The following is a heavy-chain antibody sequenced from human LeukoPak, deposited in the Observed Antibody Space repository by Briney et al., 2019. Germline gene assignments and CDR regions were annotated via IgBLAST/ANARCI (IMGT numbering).Heavy chain of an antibody. J-gene: IGHJ4*02. V-gene: IGHV3-53*01. Sequence: GGSLRLSCAASGFTVSSNYMSWVRQAPGKGLEWVSVIYSGGSTYYADSMKGRFTIPRDNSKNTLYLQMNRLRAEDTAVYYCARGGGGGNPFDYWGQGTLVTVSS. CDR1: GFTVSSNY. CDR3: ARGGGGGNPFDY. D-gene: IGHD1-14*01. CDR2: IYSGGST.